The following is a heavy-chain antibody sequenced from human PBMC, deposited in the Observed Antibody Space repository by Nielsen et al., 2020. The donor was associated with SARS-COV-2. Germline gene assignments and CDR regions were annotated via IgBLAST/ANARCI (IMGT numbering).Heavy chain of an antibody. Sequence: GESLKISCAASGFTFSSYSMNWVRQAPGKGLEWVSSISSSSSYIYYADSVKGRFTISRDNAKNSLYLQMNSLRAEDTAVYYGARDFGSLVYYYYGMDVWGQGTTVTVSS. V-gene: IGHV3-21*01. J-gene: IGHJ6*02. CDR3: ARDFGSLVYYYYGMDV. D-gene: IGHD3-3*01. CDR2: ISSSSSYI. CDR1: GFTFSSYS.